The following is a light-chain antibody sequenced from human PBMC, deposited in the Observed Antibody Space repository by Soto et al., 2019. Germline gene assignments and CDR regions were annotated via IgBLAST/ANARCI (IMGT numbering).Light chain of an antibody. CDR2: EVN. CDR1: SSDVGGYNL. CDR3: CSYAGSSTSYV. Sequence: QSALTQPASVSGSPGQSITISCTGTSSDVGGYNLVSWYQQYPGKAPKAVIYEVNKRPSGISNRFSGSKSGNTASLTISGLQAEDEADYYCCSYAGSSTSYVFGTGTKVTVL. V-gene: IGLV2-23*02. J-gene: IGLJ1*01.